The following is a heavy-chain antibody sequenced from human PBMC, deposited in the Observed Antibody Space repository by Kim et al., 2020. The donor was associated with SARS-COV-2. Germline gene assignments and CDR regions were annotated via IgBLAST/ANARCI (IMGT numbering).Heavy chain of an antibody. CDR3: AKLYSSGLDY. Sequence: SETLSLTCTVSGGSISSYYWSWIRQPPGKGLEWIGYIYYSGSTNYNPSLKSRVTISVDTSKNQFSLKLSSVTAADTAVYYCAKLYSSGLDYWGQGTLVTVSS. D-gene: IGHD6-19*01. V-gene: IGHV4-59*01. J-gene: IGHJ4*02. CDR1: GGSISSYY. CDR2: IYYSGST.